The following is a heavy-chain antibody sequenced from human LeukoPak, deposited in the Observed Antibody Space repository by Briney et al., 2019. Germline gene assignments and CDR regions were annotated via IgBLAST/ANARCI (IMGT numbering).Heavy chain of an antibody. Sequence: SETLSLTCTVSGGSVSSGYYWGWIRPPPGKGLEWIGSIYHSGSTYYNPSLKSRVTISVDTSKNQFSLKLSSVTAADTAVYYCARVRFGVGHYFDYWGQGTLVTVSS. CDR2: IYHSGST. V-gene: IGHV4-38-2*02. D-gene: IGHD3-10*01. CDR1: GGSVSSGYY. CDR3: ARVRFGVGHYFDY. J-gene: IGHJ4*02.